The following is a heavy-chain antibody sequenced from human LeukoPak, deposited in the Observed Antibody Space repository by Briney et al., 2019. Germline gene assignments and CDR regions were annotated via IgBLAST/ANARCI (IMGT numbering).Heavy chain of an antibody. D-gene: IGHD3-3*01. CDR3: ARGRFQDFGVVTYYFDY. CDR2: IYYSGST. V-gene: IGHV4-59*01. CDR1: GGSISSYY. Sequence: PSETLSLTCTVSGGSISSYYWSWIRQPPGKGLEWIGYIYYSGSTNYNPSLKSRVTISVDTSKNQFSLKLSSVTAADTAVYYCARGRFQDFGVVTYYFDYWGQGTLVTVSS. J-gene: IGHJ4*02.